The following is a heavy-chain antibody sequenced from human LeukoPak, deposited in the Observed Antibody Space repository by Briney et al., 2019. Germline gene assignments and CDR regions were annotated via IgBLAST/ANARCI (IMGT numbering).Heavy chain of an antibody. Sequence: GGSLRLSCAASGMNFERYAMHWVRQRPGKGLEWVGVISADGKADHADAVKGRFTVSRDNSKDSLSLQMSSLRDEDTALYYCATWAFYHDLDVWGQGTLVTVTS. D-gene: IGHD3-3*01. CDR3: ATWAFYHDLDV. CDR2: ISADGKA. CDR1: GMNFERYA. V-gene: IGHV3-43*02. J-gene: IGHJ4*02.